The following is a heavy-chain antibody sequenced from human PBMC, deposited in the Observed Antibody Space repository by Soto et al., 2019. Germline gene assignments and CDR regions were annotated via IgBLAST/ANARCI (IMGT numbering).Heavy chain of an antibody. Sequence: PVGSLRLSCAASGFTFSSYAMSWVRQAPGKGLEWVSAISGSGGSTYYADSVKGRFTISRDNSKNTLYLQMNSLRAEDTAVYYCASLRGYSYGGLYYFDYWGQGTLVTVSS. D-gene: IGHD5-18*01. CDR1: GFTFSSYA. CDR2: ISGSGGST. CDR3: ASLRGYSYGGLYYFDY. V-gene: IGHV3-23*01. J-gene: IGHJ4*02.